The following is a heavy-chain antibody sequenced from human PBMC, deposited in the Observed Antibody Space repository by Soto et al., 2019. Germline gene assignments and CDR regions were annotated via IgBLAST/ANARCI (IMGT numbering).Heavy chain of an antibody. CDR3: ARDAVLVCISTSCYAGWFDP. D-gene: IGHD2-2*01. CDR2: IWYDGSNK. J-gene: IGHJ5*02. V-gene: IGHV3-33*01. Sequence: GGSLRLSCAASGFTFSSYGMHWVRQAPGKGLEWVAVIWYDGSNKYYADTVKGRFTISRDNSKNTLYLQMNSLRAEDTAVYYCARDAVLVCISTSCYAGWFDPWGQGTLVTVSS. CDR1: GFTFSSYG.